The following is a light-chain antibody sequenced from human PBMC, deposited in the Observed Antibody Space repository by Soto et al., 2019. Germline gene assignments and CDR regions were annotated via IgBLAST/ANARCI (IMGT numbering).Light chain of an antibody. J-gene: IGKJ1*01. CDR1: QSVSSY. V-gene: IGKV3D-15*01. CDR2: GAS. CDR3: LKPLPPWT. Sequence: EIVMTQSPATLSVSPGERATLSCRASQSVSSYLAWYQQKPGQPPRLLIYGASSRATGLPDRFSGSGSGTDSPPNISRLAAEDVAVYYRLKPLPPWTFGQGTKVDIK.